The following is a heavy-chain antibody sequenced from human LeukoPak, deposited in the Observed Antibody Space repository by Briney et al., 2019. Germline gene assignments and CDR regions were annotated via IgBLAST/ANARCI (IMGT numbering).Heavy chain of an antibody. V-gene: IGHV3-30*18. CDR2: ISYDGSNK. D-gene: IGHD3-22*01. J-gene: IGHJ4*02. Sequence: RSLRLSCAASGFTFTTYGMHWVRQAPGNGLEWVAVISYDGSNKYYADSVKGRFTISRDNSKNTLYLQMNSLRAEDTAVYYCAKDYDSSNSFDYWGQGTLVTVSS. CDR1: GFTFTTYG. CDR3: AKDYDSSNSFDY.